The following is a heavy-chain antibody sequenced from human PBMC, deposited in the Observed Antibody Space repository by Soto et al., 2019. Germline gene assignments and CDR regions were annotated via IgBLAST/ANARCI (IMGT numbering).Heavy chain of an antibody. V-gene: IGHV3-72*01. J-gene: IGHJ4*02. D-gene: IGHD3-10*01. CDR2: SKNKADSYTT. Sequence: EVQLVESGGGLVQPGGSLRLSCAASGFTFSDHYMDWVRQAPGKGLEWVGRSKNKADSYTTEYAASVKGRFTISRDGSTTSLFLQMNTLKTEDTAVYYCTVFGSGNDFGAAWGQGILVTVSS. CDR1: GFTFSDHY. CDR3: TVFGSGNDFGAA.